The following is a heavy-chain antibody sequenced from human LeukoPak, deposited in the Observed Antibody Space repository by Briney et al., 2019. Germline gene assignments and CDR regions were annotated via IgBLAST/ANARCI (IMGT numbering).Heavy chain of an antibody. CDR1: GGSISRRSYD. D-gene: IGHD6-25*01. V-gene: IGHV4-39*01. Sequence: PSETLSLTCTVSGGSISRRSYDWVWIRQPPGRGLEWIGSIYSSGNTYYNTSLKSRVTISVDTSKNQFSLKLSSVTAADTAVYYCARVAATVLDFHSWGQGTLVTASS. CDR3: ARVAATVLDFHS. J-gene: IGHJ4*02. CDR2: IYSSGNT.